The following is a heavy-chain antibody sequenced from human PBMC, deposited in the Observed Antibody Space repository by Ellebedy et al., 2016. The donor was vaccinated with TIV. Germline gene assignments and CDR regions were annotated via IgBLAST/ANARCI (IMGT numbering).Heavy chain of an antibody. CDR3: ARDTGRIAAAGLDF. D-gene: IGHD6-25*01. J-gene: IGHJ4*02. V-gene: IGHV1-46*04. CDR2: INPSGGTT. CDR1: GYTFSDYY. Sequence: AASVKVSCKASGYTFSDYYIEWVRQAPGQGLEWMGIINPSGGTTTYAQKLQGRVTMTRDPSTSTVYMELTRLRSEDTAMYYCARDTGRIAAAGLDFWGQGTLVTVSS.